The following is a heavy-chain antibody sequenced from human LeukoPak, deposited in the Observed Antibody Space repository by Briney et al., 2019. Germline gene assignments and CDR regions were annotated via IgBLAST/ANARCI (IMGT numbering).Heavy chain of an antibody. CDR1: GGSISSSSYY. D-gene: IGHD5-18*01. Sequence: SETLSLTCTVSGGSISSSSYYWGWIRQPPGKGLEWIGSIYYSGSTYYNPSLKSRVTMSVDTSKNQFSLKLSSVTAADTAVYYCARDGGYSYGPVFYYFDYWGQGTLVTVSS. CDR3: ARDGGYSYGPVFYYFDY. V-gene: IGHV4-39*07. CDR2: IYYSGST. J-gene: IGHJ4*02.